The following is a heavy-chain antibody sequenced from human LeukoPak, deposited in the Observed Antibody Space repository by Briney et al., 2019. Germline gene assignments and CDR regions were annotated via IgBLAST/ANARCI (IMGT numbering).Heavy chain of an antibody. Sequence: GASVKVSCKASGYTFTSYYMHWVRQAPGQGLEWMGIINPSGGSTSYAQKFQGRVTMTRDTSTSTVYMELSSLRSEDTAVYCCARTLNYYGSGSYYSYFDYWGQGTLVTVSS. CDR2: INPSGGST. CDR3: ARTLNYYGSGSYYSYFDY. CDR1: GYTFTSYY. J-gene: IGHJ4*02. D-gene: IGHD3-10*01. V-gene: IGHV1-46*01.